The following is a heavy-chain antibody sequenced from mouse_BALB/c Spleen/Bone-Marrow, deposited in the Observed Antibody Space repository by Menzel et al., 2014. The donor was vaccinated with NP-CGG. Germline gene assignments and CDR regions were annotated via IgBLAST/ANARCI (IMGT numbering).Heavy chain of an antibody. CDR1: GYVFSTYW. CDR2: IYPGDGDT. CDR3: ARSGKGAMDY. Sequence: QVQLQQSGAELVRPGSSVKISCNASGYVFSTYWMNWVEQRPGQGLERIGQIYPGDGDTNYNGKFKDEVILTADKSSSTAYMQLSSLTSEDSAVYFCARSGKGAMDYWGQGTSVTVSS. J-gene: IGHJ4*01. V-gene: IGHV1-80*01. D-gene: IGHD2-1*01.